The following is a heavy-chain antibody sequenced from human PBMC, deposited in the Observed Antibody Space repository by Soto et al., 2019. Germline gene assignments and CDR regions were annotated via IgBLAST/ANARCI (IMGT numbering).Heavy chain of an antibody. CDR3: AREWGGYSYGSHYYSYYGMEV. J-gene: IGHJ6*01. Sequence: SETLSLTCTFPVGSVSSGSYYCSWIRQPPWKGLEWIGYIYYSGSTNYNPSLKSRVTISVDTSKNQFSLKLSSVTAADTAVYYCAREWGGYSYGSHYYSYYGMEVLGQGTTVIVSS. V-gene: IGHV4-61*01. CDR2: IYYSGST. CDR1: VGSVSSGSYY. D-gene: IGHD5-18*01.